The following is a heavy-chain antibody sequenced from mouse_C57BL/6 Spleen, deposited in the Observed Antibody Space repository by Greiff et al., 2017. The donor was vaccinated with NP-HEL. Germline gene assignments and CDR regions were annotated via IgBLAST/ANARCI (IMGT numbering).Heavy chain of an antibody. V-gene: IGHV1-55*01. Sequence: QVHVKQPGAELVKPGASVKMSCKASGYTFTSYWITWVKQRPGQGLEWIGDIYPGSGSTNYNEKFKSKATLTVDTSSSTAYMQLSSLTSEDSAVYYCARSDGYYEAYWGQGTLVTVSA. CDR2: IYPGSGST. J-gene: IGHJ3*01. CDR3: ARSDGYYEAY. D-gene: IGHD2-3*01. CDR1: GYTFTSYW.